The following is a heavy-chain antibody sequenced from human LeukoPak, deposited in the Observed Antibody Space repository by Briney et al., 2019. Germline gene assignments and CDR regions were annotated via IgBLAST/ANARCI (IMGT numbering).Heavy chain of an antibody. CDR1: GVSISSYY. Sequence: PSETLSLTCTVSGVSISSYYWSWIRQPPGKGLEWIGYIYYSGSTNYNPSLKSRVTISVDTSKNQFSLKLSSVTAADTAVYYCARELLSYGMDVWGQGTTVTVSS. CDR3: ARELLSYGMDV. CDR2: IYYSGST. J-gene: IGHJ6*02. V-gene: IGHV4-59*08. D-gene: IGHD3-10*01.